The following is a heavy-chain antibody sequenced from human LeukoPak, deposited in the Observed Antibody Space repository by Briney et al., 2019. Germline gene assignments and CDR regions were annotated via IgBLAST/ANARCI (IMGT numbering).Heavy chain of an antibody. D-gene: IGHD2-15*01. J-gene: IGHJ3*02. Sequence: GSLRLSCAASGFTFSSYAMSWVRQAPGKGLEWVSAISGSGGSTYYADSVKGRFTISRDNSKNTLYLQMNSLRAEDTAVYYCARAGLRYGYCSGGSCYYNDAGGAFDIWGQGTMVTVSS. CDR2: ISGSGGST. V-gene: IGHV3-23*01. CDR1: GFTFSSYA. CDR3: ARAGLRYGYCSGGSCYYNDAGGAFDI.